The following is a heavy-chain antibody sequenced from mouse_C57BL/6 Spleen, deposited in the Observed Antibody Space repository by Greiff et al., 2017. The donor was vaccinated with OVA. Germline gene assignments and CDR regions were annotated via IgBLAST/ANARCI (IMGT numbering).Heavy chain of an antibody. CDR3: ARGRNDGYYGGY. Sequence: QVQLKQSGPELVKPGASVKISCKASGYAFSSSWMNWVKQRPGKGLEWIGRIYPGDGDTNYNGKFKGKATLTADKSSSTAYMQLSSLTSEDSAVYFCARGRNDGYYGGYWGQGTTLTVSS. CDR1: GYAFSSSW. V-gene: IGHV1-82*01. CDR2: IYPGDGDT. J-gene: IGHJ2*01. D-gene: IGHD2-3*01.